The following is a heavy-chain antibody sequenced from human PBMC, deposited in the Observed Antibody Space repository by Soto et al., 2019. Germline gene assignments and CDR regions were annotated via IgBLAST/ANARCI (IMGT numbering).Heavy chain of an antibody. J-gene: IGHJ4*02. CDR1: NDSLSSDF. D-gene: IGHD2-15*01. CDR2: INPGPNGA. CDR3: AGASSRVSSVVAAY. V-gene: IGHV1-46*01. Sequence: ASVKVSCKASNDSLSSDFIHWVRQAPGEGLEWMGIINPGPNGASYSKEFQGRLTLTSDMPSRTVYMQLSNLRSDDTAVYYCAGASSRVSSVVAAYWGQGTLVTVSS.